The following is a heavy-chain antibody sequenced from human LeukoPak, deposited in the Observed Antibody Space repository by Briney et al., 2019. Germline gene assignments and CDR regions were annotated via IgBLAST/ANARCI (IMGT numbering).Heavy chain of an antibody. Sequence: SETLSLTCTVSGGWISGYYWSWIRQPAGKALEWIGRVYTSGSTHYNPSLKSRVIMSVDTSKNQFSMKLSSVTAADTAVYYCARLITGTTTAFDIWGQGTMVTVSS. V-gene: IGHV4-4*07. CDR2: VYTSGST. CDR3: ARLITGTTTAFDI. CDR1: GGWISGYY. J-gene: IGHJ3*02. D-gene: IGHD1-7*01.